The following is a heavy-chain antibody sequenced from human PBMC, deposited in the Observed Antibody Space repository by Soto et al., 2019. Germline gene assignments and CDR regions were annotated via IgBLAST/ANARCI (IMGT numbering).Heavy chain of an antibody. CDR3: TYSSDSLSYPRFDY. V-gene: IGHV3-15*01. Sequence: PGGSLRLSCAASGFTFTNAWMSWVRQAPGEGLEWVGRIKSKTGGGTTDYAAPGKGRFTISRDDSKNTLYLQMNSLKTEDTAVYHCTYSSDSLSYPRFDYWGQGTLVTVSS. D-gene: IGHD3-22*01. J-gene: IGHJ4*01. CDR2: IKSKTGGGTT. CDR1: GFTFTNAW.